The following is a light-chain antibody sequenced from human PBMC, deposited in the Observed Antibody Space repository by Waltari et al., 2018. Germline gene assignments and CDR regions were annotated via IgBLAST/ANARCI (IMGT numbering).Light chain of an antibody. CDR3: CSYAGNYIWV. CDR1: SCDVGRYDI. V-gene: IGLV2-23*02. CDR2: DVS. Sequence: QSALTQPDSVSGSPGHSVTISCPGVSCDVGRYDIVSWYQQHPGNAPKLIICDVSKRPSGVSDRFSGSKSGDTASLTISGLQFEDEADYYCCSYAGNYIWVFGGGTRLTVL. J-gene: IGLJ3*02.